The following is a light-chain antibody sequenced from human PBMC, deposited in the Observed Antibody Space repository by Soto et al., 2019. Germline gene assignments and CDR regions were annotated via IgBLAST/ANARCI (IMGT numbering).Light chain of an antibody. Sequence: EIVLTQSPATLSLSPGERATLSCRASQSVYNYLAWYQQKPGQAPRLLIYDASIRATGIPARFSGSGSGTDFTLTISSLEAEDFAVYYCQQYYNTPPYTFGQGTKLEI. J-gene: IGKJ2*01. V-gene: IGKV3-11*01. CDR3: QQYYNTPPYT. CDR1: QSVYNY. CDR2: DAS.